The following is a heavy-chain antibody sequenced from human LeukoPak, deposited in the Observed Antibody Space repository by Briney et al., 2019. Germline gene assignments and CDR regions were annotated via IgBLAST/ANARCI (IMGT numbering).Heavy chain of an antibody. J-gene: IGHJ4*02. CDR3: ARESWQGIDY. CDR2: ISSSSSYI. Sequence: KPGGSLRLSCAASGFSFSSYTMNWVRQAPGKGLEWVSSISSSSSYIYYADSMKGRFTIFRDNAKNSLYLQMNSLRAEDTAVYYCARESWQGIDYWGQGTLVTVSS. V-gene: IGHV3-21*01. CDR1: GFSFSSYT.